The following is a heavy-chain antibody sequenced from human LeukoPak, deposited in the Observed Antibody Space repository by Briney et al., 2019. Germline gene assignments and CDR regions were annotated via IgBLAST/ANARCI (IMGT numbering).Heavy chain of an antibody. D-gene: IGHD2-2*01. V-gene: IGHV1-69*13. Sequence: ASVKVSCKASGGTFSSYAISWVRQAPGQGLEWMGGIIPIFGTANYAQKFKGRVTITADESTSTAYMELSSLRSEDTAVYYCARAQEPYCSSTSCPKSWFDPWGQGTLVTVSS. CDR3: ARAQEPYCSSTSCPKSWFDP. CDR1: GGTFSSYA. CDR2: IIPIFGTA. J-gene: IGHJ5*02.